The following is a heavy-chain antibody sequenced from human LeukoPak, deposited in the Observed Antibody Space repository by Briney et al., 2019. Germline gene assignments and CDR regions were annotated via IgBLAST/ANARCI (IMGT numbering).Heavy chain of an antibody. CDR1: GGTFSSYA. V-gene: IGHV1-69*05. Sequence: SVKVSCKASGGTFSSYAISWVRQAPGQWLEWMGGIIPIFGTANYAQKFQGRVTITTDESTSTAYMELSSLRSEDTAVYYCASTVDWLLAHFDYWGQGTLVTVSS. CDR3: ASTVDWLLAHFDY. D-gene: IGHD3-9*01. J-gene: IGHJ4*02. CDR2: IIPIFGTA.